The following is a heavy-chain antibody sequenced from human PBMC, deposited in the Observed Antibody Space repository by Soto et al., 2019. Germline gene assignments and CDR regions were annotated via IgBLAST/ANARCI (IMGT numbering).Heavy chain of an antibody. V-gene: IGHV3-66*04. Sequence: GGSLRLSCAASGFTVSSNYMSWVRQAPGKGLEWVSVIYSGGSTYYADSVKGRFTISRDNSKNTLYLQMNSLRAEDTAVYYCARPQYNWNYVDYWGQGTLVTVSS. J-gene: IGHJ4*02. CDR1: GFTVSSNY. CDR2: IYSGGST. CDR3: ARPQYNWNYVDY. D-gene: IGHD1-20*01.